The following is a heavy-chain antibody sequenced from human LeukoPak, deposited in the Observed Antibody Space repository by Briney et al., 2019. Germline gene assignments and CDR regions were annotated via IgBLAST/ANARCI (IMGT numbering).Heavy chain of an antibody. Sequence: SSETLSLTCAVYGGSFSGYYWSWIRQPPEKGLEWIGEINHLGSTNYNPSLKSRVTISVDTSKKQFSLNLTSVTAADTAVYYCARLPYGSGYWLHREGRDVWGKGTTVTISS. CDR2: INHLGST. CDR3: ARLPYGSGYWLHREGRDV. J-gene: IGHJ6*04. CDR1: GGSFSGYY. D-gene: IGHD3-10*01. V-gene: IGHV4-34*01.